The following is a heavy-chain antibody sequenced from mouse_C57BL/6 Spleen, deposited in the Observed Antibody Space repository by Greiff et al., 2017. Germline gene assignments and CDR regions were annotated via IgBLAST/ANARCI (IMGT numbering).Heavy chain of an antibody. Sequence: EVHLVESGGGLVKPGGSLKLSCAASGFTFSSYAMSWIRQTPEKRLEWVATISDGGSYTYYPDNVKGRFTISRDNAKNNRYLQMSHLKSEDTAMYYCARGETKDYAMDYWGQGTSVTVSS. V-gene: IGHV5-4*01. CDR3: ARGETKDYAMDY. J-gene: IGHJ4*01. CDR1: GFTFSSYA. D-gene: IGHD1-3*01. CDR2: ISDGGSYT.